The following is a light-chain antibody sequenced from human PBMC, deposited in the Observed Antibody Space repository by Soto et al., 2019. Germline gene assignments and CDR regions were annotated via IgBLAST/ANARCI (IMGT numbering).Light chain of an antibody. Sequence: EIVMTQSPATLSVSPGERATLSCRASQSVSSYLAWYQQKPGQAPRLLIYDASNRATGIPARFSGSGSGTDFTLPISSLEPEDFAVYYCQQRSNWLGITFGQGTRLEIK. J-gene: IGKJ5*01. CDR2: DAS. V-gene: IGKV3-11*01. CDR3: QQRSNWLGIT. CDR1: QSVSSY.